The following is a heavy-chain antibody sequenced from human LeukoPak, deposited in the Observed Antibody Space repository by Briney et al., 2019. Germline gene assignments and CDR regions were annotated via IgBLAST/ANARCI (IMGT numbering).Heavy chain of an antibody. J-gene: IGHJ4*02. CDR3: ARVAENYSGYYFDY. V-gene: IGHV4-4*02. CDR1: GGSISSSNW. CDR2: IYHSGST. Sequence: SETLSLTSAVSGGSISSSNWWSWVRQPPGKGLEWIGEIYHSGSTNYNPSPKSRVTISVDKSKNQFSLKLSSVTAADTAVYYCARVAENYSGYYFDYWGRGTLVTVSS. D-gene: IGHD3-10*01.